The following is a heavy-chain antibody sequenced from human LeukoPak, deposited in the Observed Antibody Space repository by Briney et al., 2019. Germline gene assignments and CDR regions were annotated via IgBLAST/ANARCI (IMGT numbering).Heavy chain of an antibody. V-gene: IGHV1-24*01. CDR3: ATDSYGYKWYFDL. J-gene: IGHJ2*01. CDR2: FDPEDGET. D-gene: IGHD5-18*01. Sequence: ASVKVSRKVSGYTLTELSMHWVRQAPGKGLEWMGGFDPEDGETIYAQKFQGRVTMTEDTSTDTAYMELSSLRSEDTAVYYCATDSYGYKWYFDLWGRGTLVTVSS. CDR1: GYTLTELS.